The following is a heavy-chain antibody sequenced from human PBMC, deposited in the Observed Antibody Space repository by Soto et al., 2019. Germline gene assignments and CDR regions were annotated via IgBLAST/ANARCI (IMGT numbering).Heavy chain of an antibody. J-gene: IGHJ4*02. CDR3: AKEGGNPTYFDY. D-gene: IGHD2-15*01. V-gene: IGHV3-30*18. Sequence: QVQLVESGGGVVQPGRSLRLSCAASGFTFSSYGMHWVRQAPGKGLEWVAVISYDGSNKYYADSVKGRFTISRDNSKNTLYLQMNSLRAEDTAVYYCAKEGGNPTYFDYWGQGNLVTVSS. CDR2: ISYDGSNK. CDR1: GFTFSSYG.